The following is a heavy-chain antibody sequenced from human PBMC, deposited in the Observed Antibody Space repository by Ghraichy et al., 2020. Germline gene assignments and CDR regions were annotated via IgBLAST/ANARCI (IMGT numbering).Heavy chain of an antibody. D-gene: IGHD5-18*01. CDR2: INHSGST. CDR3: ARGSFGWAGYSYGLGPVFDY. CDR1: GGSFSGYY. J-gene: IGHJ4*02. V-gene: IGHV4-34*01. Sequence: SETLSLTCAVYGGSFSGYYWSWIRQPPGKGLEWIGEINHSGSTNYNPSLKSRVTISVDTSKNQFSLKLSSVTAADTTVYYCARGSFGWAGYSYGLGPVFDYWGQGTLVTVSS.